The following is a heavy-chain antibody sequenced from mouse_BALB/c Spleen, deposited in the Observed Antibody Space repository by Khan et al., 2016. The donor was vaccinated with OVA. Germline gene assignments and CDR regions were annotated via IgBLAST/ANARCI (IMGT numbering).Heavy chain of an antibody. Sequence: QVRLQQSGPGLVAPSQSLSITCSVSGFSLTDYGVSWIRQPPGKGLEWLGVIWGGGSTFYNSVLESRLSISKDNSKSQVFLKKNSLQTDDTAMYYCAKGVWSYYYAVDYWGQGTSVTVSS. D-gene: IGHD2-10*02. CDR3: AKGVWSYYYAVDY. CDR1: GFSLTDYG. V-gene: IGHV2-6-5*01. CDR2: IWGGGST. J-gene: IGHJ4*01.